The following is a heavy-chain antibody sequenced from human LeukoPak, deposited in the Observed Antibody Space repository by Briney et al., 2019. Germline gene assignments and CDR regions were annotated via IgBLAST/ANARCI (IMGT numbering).Heavy chain of an antibody. Sequence: PGGSLRLSCAASGLTFNNSGMLWVRQAPGKGLEWVSSISSPSTYIYYADSVKGRFTISRDNAKKSLYLQMNSLRAEDTAVYYCAREGLQGFDYWGQGTLVTVSS. V-gene: IGHV3-21*01. CDR1: GLTFNNSG. D-gene: IGHD5-24*01. CDR2: ISSPSTYI. J-gene: IGHJ4*02. CDR3: AREGLQGFDY.